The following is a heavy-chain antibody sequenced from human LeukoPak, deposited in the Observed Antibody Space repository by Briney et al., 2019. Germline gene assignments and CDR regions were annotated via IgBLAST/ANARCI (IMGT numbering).Heavy chain of an antibody. CDR3: ARTYGSGSFDY. J-gene: IGHJ4*02. CDR2: INEDGSEK. D-gene: IGHD3-10*01. Sequence: GGSLRLSCAASGFTFSGYWMSWVRQAPGRGLEWVANINEDGSEKYYVDSVKGRFTIPRDNAENSLDLQMNSLRAEDTAVYYCARTYGSGSFDYWGQGTLVTISS. V-gene: IGHV3-7*05. CDR1: GFTFSGYW.